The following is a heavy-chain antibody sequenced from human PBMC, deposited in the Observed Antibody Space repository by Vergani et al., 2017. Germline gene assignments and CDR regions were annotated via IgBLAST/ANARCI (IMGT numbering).Heavy chain of an antibody. CDR2: IIPILGIA. V-gene: IGHV1-69*08. J-gene: IGHJ6*02. CDR3: AREGSGIYYNYYYGMDV. Sequence: QVQLVQSGAEVKKPGSSVKVSCKASGGTFSSYTISWVRQAPGQGLEWMGRIIPILGIANYAQKFQGRVTITADKSTSTAYMELSSLRSEDTAVYYCAREGSGIYYNYYYGMDVWGQXP. CDR1: GGTFSSYT. D-gene: IGHD3-10*01.